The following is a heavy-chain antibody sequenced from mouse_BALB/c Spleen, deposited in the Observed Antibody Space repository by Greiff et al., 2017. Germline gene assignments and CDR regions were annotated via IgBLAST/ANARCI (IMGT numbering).Heavy chain of an antibody. CDR1: GYTFTSYW. V-gene: IGHV1-7*01. D-gene: IGHD2-4*01. J-gene: IGHJ2*01. Sequence: VKLMESGAELAKPGASVKMSCKASGYTFTSYWMHWVKQRPGQGLEWIGYINPSTGYTEYNQKFKDKATLTADKSSSTAYMQLSSLTSEDSAVYYCARYYYDYSFDYWGQGTTLTVSS. CDR3: ARYYYDYSFDY. CDR2: INPSTGYT.